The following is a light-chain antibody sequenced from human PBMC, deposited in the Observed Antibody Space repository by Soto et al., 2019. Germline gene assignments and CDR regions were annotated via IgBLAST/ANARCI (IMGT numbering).Light chain of an antibody. Sequence: EIVLTQSPGTLSLSPVERATLSCMASQSVSSSFLAWYQQKPGQAPRLLIYGASSRATGIPDRFSGGGSGTDFTLTISRLEPADFAVYYCQQYGRSPLTFGGGTKVDI. CDR2: GAS. CDR1: QSVSSSF. V-gene: IGKV3-20*01. J-gene: IGKJ4*01. CDR3: QQYGRSPLT.